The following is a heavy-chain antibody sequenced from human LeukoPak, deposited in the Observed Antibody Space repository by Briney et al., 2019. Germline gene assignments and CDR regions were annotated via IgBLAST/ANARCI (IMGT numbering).Heavy chain of an antibody. V-gene: IGHV4-39*07. Sequence: SSETLSLTCTVSGGSISSSSYYWGWIRQPPGKGLEWIGSIYYSGSTYYNPSLKSRVTISVDTSTNQFSLKLSSVTAADTAVYYCAYGYSSGWSIFDYWGQGTLVTVSS. CDR2: IYYSGST. J-gene: IGHJ4*02. D-gene: IGHD6-19*01. CDR3: AYGYSSGWSIFDY. CDR1: GGSISSSSYY.